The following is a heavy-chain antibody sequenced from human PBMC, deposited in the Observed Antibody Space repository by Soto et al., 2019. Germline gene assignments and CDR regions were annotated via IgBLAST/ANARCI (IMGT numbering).Heavy chain of an antibody. Sequence: EVQLLESGGGLVQPGGSLRLSCAASGFTFSSYAMSWVRQAPGKGLEWVSAISDDGDRINYADSVKGRFSISRENSKNTLYLQMNSLRAEDTAVYYCAKDSAPSYYYYMDVWGKGTAVTVSS. CDR3: AKDSAPSYYYYMDV. CDR1: GFTFSSYA. V-gene: IGHV3-23*01. CDR2: ISDDGDRI. D-gene: IGHD3-10*01. J-gene: IGHJ6*03.